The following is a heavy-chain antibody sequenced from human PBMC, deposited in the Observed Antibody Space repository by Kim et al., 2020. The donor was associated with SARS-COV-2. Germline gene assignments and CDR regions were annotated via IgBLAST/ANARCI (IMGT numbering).Heavy chain of an antibody. D-gene: IGHD3-22*01. CDR3: ARGTMMNY. CDR1: GFTFFNYP. V-gene: IGHV3-30*04. CDR2: ISNDATNQ. J-gene: IGHJ4*02. Sequence: GGSLRLSCAASGFTFFNYPMHWVRQAPGKGLEWVAFISNDATNQYYADSVKGRFTISKDNSKDTVYLQMNNLRFEDTAIYYCARGTMMNYWGQGTLVTVS.